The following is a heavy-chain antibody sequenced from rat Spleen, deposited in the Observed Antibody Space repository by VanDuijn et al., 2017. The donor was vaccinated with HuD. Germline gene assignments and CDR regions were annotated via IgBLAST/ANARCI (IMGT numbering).Heavy chain of an antibody. Sequence: EVQLVESGGGLVQPGRSLELSCVASGFTFSSYWMYWIRQAPGEGLEWISSINTDGGSTYYPDTVKGRFVISKDNAKNTGYLQMNNLRSEDTAIYYCTTDAFTLTVITFDYWGQGVMVTVSS. V-gene: IGHV5-58*01. J-gene: IGHJ2*01. CDR3: TTDAFTLTVITFDY. CDR1: GFTFSSYW. CDR2: INTDGGST. D-gene: IGHD1-12*03.